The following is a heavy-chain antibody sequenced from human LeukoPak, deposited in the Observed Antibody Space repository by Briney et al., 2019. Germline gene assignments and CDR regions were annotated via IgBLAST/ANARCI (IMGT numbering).Heavy chain of an antibody. J-gene: IGHJ4*02. CDR3: ARRFTNVDTANGFDY. CDR2: IHTSGST. CDR1: GGSISSYY. D-gene: IGHD5-18*01. V-gene: IGHV4-4*07. Sequence: SETLSLTCTVSGGSISSYYWSWIRQPAGKGLEWIGRIHTSGSTNYNPSLKSRVTISVDTSKNLFSLKLSSVTAADTAVYYCARRFTNVDTANGFDYWGQGTLVTVSS.